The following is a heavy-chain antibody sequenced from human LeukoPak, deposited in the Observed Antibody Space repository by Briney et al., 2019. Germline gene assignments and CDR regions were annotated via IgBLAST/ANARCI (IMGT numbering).Heavy chain of an antibody. CDR3: ARSPQSYYYYYYGMEV. V-gene: IGHV1-18*01. CDR1: GYTFTSYG. CDR2: ISAYNGNT. Sequence: ASVKFSCKASGYTFTSYGISCVRQAPGQGLEWMGWISAYNGNTNYAQKLQGRVTMTTDTSTSTAYMELRSLRSDDTAVYYCARSPQSYYYYYYGMEVWGQGTTVTVSS. J-gene: IGHJ6*02.